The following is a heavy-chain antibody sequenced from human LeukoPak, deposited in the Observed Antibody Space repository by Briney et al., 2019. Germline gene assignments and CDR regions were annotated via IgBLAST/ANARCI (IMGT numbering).Heavy chain of an antibody. CDR3: ASPPTHIWSGYLW. CDR1: GFTFSSYA. D-gene: IGHD3-3*02. Sequence: GRSLRLSCAASGFTFSSYAMHWVRQAPGKGLEWVAVISYEGSNKYYADSVKGRFTISRDNSKNTLYLQMNSLRVEDTAVYYCASPPTHIWSGYLWWGQGALVTVSS. V-gene: IGHV3-30-3*01. J-gene: IGHJ4*02. CDR2: ISYEGSNK.